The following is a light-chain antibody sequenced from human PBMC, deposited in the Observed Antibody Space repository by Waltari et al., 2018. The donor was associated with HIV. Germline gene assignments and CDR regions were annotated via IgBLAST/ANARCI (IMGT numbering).Light chain of an antibody. J-gene: IGLJ3*02. V-gene: IGLV2-11*01. CDR1: SSDIGGYNY. CDR3: CSDAGSSWV. Sequence: QSALTQPRSVSGSPGQSGTIPCPGTSSDIGGYNYVPLYHQYPGKAPKLMIYDVSERPSGVPDRISGSKCGNTASLTISGLQAENVTAYYCCSDAGSSWVFGGGTKLTVI. CDR2: DVS.